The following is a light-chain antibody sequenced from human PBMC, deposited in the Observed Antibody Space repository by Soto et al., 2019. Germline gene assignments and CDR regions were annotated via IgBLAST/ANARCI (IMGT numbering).Light chain of an antibody. Sequence: DIQMTQSPSSLSASVGDRVTITCRASQSISSDLNWYQQKPGKAPKLLIYAASSLQSGVPSRFSGSGSGTDFTLTISSLQPGDFATYYCQQSYSTPRTFGQGTKVDIK. CDR3: QQSYSTPRT. J-gene: IGKJ1*01. V-gene: IGKV1-39*01. CDR2: AAS. CDR1: QSISSD.